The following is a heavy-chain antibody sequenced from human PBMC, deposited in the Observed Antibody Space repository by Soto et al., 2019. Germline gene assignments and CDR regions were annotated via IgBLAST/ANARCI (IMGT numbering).Heavy chain of an antibody. V-gene: IGHV3-7*01. Sequence: EVQLVESGGGLVQPGGSLRLSCAASGFTFSSYWMSWVRQAPGKGLEWVANIKQDGSEKYYVDSVKGRFTISRDNAKNSLYLQMNSLRAEDTAVYYCARDLTIVALYYYYYYGMDVWGQGTTVTVSS. CDR2: IKQDGSEK. D-gene: IGHD3-22*01. CDR3: ARDLTIVALYYYYYYGMDV. CDR1: GFTFSSYW. J-gene: IGHJ6*02.